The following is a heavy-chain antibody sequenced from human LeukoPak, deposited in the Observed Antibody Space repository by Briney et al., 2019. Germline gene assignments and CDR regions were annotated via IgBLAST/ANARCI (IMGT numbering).Heavy chain of an antibody. CDR3: AKVELYRSSWYTFDY. CDR2: ISGSGGST. CDR1: GFTFSSYA. D-gene: IGHD6-13*01. J-gene: IGHJ4*02. Sequence: PGGSLRLSCAASGFTFSSYAMSWVRQAPGKGLEWVSAISGSGGSTYYADSVKGRFTISRDNSKNTLYLQMNSLRAEDTAVYYCAKVELYRSSWYTFDYWGQGTLVTVSS. V-gene: IGHV3-23*01.